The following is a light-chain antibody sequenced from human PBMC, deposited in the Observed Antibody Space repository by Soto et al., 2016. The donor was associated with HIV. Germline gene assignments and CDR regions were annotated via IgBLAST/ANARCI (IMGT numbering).Light chain of an antibody. V-gene: IGKV2-28*01. J-gene: IGKJ1*01. Sequence: DIVMTQSPPSLPVTPGEPASISCRSSQSLLHSNGYIYLDWYLQKPGQSPQLLIYLGTNRASGVPDRFSGSGSGTEFTLTISRVEAEDVGVYYCMQGIHAWTFGQGTKVEIK. CDR2: LGT. CDR3: MQGIHAWT. CDR1: QSLLHSNGYIY.